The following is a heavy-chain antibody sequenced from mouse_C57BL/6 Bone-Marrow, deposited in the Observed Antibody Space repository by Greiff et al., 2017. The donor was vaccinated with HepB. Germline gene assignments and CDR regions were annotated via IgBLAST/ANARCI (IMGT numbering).Heavy chain of an antibody. CDR3: ARNGIYYDYDVDWFAY. CDR2: IWTGGGT. Sequence: VQLVESGPGLVAPSQSLSITCTVSGFSLTSYAISWVRQPPGKGLEWLGVIWTGGGTNYNSALKSRLSISKDNSKSQVFLKMNSLQTDDTAWYYCARNGIYYDYDVDWFAYWGQGTLVTVSA. J-gene: IGHJ3*01. D-gene: IGHD2-4*01. CDR1: GFSLTSYA. V-gene: IGHV2-9-1*01.